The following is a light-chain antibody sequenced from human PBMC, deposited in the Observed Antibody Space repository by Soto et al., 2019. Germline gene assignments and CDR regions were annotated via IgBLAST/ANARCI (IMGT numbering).Light chain of an antibody. J-gene: IGKJ1*01. CDR1: QSLVHSDGNAY. CDR2: RVS. Sequence: DAVLTQSPISLPVTLGQPASISCRSSQSLVHSDGNAYLNWFLQRPGQSPRRLVYRVSNRDSGVPDKISGSGSGTYFTLEISRVEAEDIGVYFCMQGTHWPSTFGQGTKVDIK. V-gene: IGKV2-30*02. CDR3: MQGTHWPST.